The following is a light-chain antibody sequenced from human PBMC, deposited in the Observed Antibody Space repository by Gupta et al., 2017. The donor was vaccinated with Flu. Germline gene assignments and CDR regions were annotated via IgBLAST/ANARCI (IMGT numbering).Light chain of an antibody. CDR3: ATWDDSLYTVV. CDR1: SSNIGKNY. Sequence: SSNIGKNYVSWYQQLPGTAPKLLIYENDKRPSGIPDRSSGSKSGTSATLGITGLQTGDEADYYCATWDDSLYTVVFGGGTKLTVL. CDR2: END. V-gene: IGLV1-51*02. J-gene: IGLJ3*02.